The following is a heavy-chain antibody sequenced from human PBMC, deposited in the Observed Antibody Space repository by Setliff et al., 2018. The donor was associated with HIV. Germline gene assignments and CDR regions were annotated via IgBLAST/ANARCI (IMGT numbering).Heavy chain of an antibody. V-gene: IGHV3-48*04. CDR2: ISSGGRTI. J-gene: IGHJ4*02. CDR1: GFTFSSYG. CDR3: ANMQWASNAWYSFDY. Sequence: GGSLRLSCAASGFTFSSYGMHWVRQAPGQGLEWVSYISSGGRTIYYADSVKGRFTISRDNAKNSLYLQMNSLRAEDTAVYYCANMQWASNAWYSFDYWGQGALVTVS. D-gene: IGHD6-19*01.